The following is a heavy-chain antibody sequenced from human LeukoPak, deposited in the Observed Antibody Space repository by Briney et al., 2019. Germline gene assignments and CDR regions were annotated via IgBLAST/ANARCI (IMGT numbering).Heavy chain of an antibody. Sequence: GGSLRLSCAASGFTFSSYGMHWVRQAPGKGLEWVAFIRYDGSNKYYADSVKGRFTISRDISKNTLYLQMNSLRAEDTAVYYCAGDHYYHASRGYLSFLKRGDYFDYWGQGTLVTVSS. CDR3: AGDHYYHASRGYLSFLKRGDYFDY. V-gene: IGHV3-30*02. CDR1: GFTFSSYG. CDR2: IRYDGSNK. J-gene: IGHJ4*02. D-gene: IGHD3-22*01.